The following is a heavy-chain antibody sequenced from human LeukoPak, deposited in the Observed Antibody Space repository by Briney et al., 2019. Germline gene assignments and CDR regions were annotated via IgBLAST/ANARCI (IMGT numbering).Heavy chain of an antibody. Sequence: GGSLRLSCAASGFTFSTYAMNWVRQAPGKGLEWVSSISGRGGDIYYADSVKGRFTISRDNSKNTLYLQMNSLRAEDTAVYYCAKNFDDFWSAYSHWGQGTLVTVSS. CDR3: AKNFDDFWSAYSH. CDR1: GFTFSTYA. CDR2: ISGRGGDI. D-gene: IGHD3-3*01. V-gene: IGHV3-23*01. J-gene: IGHJ4*02.